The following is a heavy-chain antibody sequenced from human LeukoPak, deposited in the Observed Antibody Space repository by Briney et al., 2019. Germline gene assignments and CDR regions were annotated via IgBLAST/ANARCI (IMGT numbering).Heavy chain of an antibody. Sequence: GASVKVSCKASGGTFSSYAISWVRQAPGQGLEWMGGIIPIFGTANYAQKFQGRVTITTDESTSTAYMELSSLRSEDTAVYYCAREDCSSTSCYLRPPAFDIWGQGTMVTVSS. D-gene: IGHD2-2*01. CDR1: GGTFSSYA. V-gene: IGHV1-69*05. CDR2: IIPIFGTA. J-gene: IGHJ3*02. CDR3: AREDCSSTSCYLRPPAFDI.